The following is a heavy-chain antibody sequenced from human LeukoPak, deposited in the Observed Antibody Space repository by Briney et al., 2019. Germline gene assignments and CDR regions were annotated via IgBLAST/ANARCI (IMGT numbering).Heavy chain of an antibody. CDR2: IYTSGST. V-gene: IGHV4-61*02. CDR1: GGSISSGPYI. J-gene: IGHJ3*02. D-gene: IGHD4-17*01. CDR3: ARGSPGIYGGGDAFDI. Sequence: PSETLSLTCSVSGGSISSGPYIWSWIRQPAGKGLEWIGRIYTSGSTNYNPSLKSRVTISVDTSKNQFSLKLSSVTAADTAVYYCARGSPGIYGGGDAFDIWGQGTMVTVSS.